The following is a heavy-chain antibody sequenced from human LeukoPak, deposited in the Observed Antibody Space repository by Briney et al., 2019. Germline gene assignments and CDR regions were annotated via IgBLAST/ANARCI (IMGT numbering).Heavy chain of an antibody. V-gene: IGHV4-39*01. Sequence: SETLSLTCSVSGGSFSSSTYYWGWIRQPPGKGLEWIGRVYYSGSTYYNQSLKSRVTISVDTSKNQFSLKLTSVTAADTAVYCRARQYYDSSGYYPWYFGYWGQGTLVTVSS. D-gene: IGHD3-22*01. CDR3: ARQYYDSSGYYPWYFGY. CDR2: VYYSGST. J-gene: IGHJ4*02. CDR1: GGSFSSSTYY.